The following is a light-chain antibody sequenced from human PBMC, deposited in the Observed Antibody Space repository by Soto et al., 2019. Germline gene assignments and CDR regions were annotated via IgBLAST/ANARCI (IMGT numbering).Light chain of an antibody. J-gene: IGLJ1*01. CDR1: SSNIGAGYD. CDR3: QSYDSSLSGYV. Sequence: QSVLTQPPSVSGAPGQRVTISYTGSSSNIGAGYDVHWYQQLPGTAPKLLIYGNSNRHSGVPDRFSGSKSGTSASLAITGLQAEDEADYYCQSYDSSLSGYVFGTGTKVTVL. CDR2: GNS. V-gene: IGLV1-40*01.